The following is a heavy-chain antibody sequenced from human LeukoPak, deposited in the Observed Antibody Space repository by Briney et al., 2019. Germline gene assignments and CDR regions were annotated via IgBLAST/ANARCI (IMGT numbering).Heavy chain of an antibody. V-gene: IGHV1-69*05. CDR2: IIPIFGTA. Sequence: SVKVSCKASGGTFSSYAISWVRQAPGQGLEWMGGIIPIFGTANYAQKFQGRVTITTDESTSTAYMELSSLRSEDTAVYYCARDLDGAAAGTGASDIWGQGTMVTVSS. CDR3: ARDLDGAAAGTGASDI. CDR1: GGTFSSYA. D-gene: IGHD6-13*01. J-gene: IGHJ3*02.